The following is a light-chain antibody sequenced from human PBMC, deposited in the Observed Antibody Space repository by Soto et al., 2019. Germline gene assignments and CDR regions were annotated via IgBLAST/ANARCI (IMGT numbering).Light chain of an antibody. Sequence: ESVLTQSPGTLSLSPGERATLSCRASQSVSSSYLARSQQKPRQAPRLLIYGAYSRATGIPDRFSGSGSGTXFTXTISRLEPEDFAVYYCQQYGSSPPLTFGGGTKVEIK. CDR1: QSVSSSY. CDR3: QQYGSSPPLT. CDR2: GAY. J-gene: IGKJ4*01. V-gene: IGKV3-20*01.